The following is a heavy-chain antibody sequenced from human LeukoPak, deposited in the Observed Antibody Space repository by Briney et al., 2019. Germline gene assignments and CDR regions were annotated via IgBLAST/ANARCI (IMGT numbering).Heavy chain of an antibody. Sequence: GGSLRLSCAASGFTFINYYISWIRQAPGKGLEWVSYISSSGSTIYYADSVKGRFTISRDNAKNSLYLQMNSLRAEDTAVYYCARGYSGYDSPSYFDYWGQGTLVTVSS. J-gene: IGHJ4*02. CDR1: GFTFINYY. CDR3: ARGYSGYDSPSYFDY. CDR2: ISSSGSTI. V-gene: IGHV3-11*01. D-gene: IGHD5-12*01.